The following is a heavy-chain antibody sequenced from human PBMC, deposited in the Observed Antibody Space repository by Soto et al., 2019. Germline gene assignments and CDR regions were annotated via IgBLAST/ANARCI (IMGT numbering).Heavy chain of an antibody. J-gene: IGHJ4*02. V-gene: IGHV1-2*04. Sequence: ASVKVSCKASGGTFSSYAISWVRQAPGQGLEWMGGIIPIFGGTNYAQKFQGWVTMTRDTSISTAYMELSRLRSDDTAVYYCAREYCSGGSCYFDYWGQGTLVTVSS. D-gene: IGHD2-15*01. CDR3: AREYCSGGSCYFDY. CDR2: IIPIFGGT. CDR1: GGTFSSYA.